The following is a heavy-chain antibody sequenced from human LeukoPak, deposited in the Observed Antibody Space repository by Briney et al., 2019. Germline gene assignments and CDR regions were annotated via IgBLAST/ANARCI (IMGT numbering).Heavy chain of an antibody. V-gene: IGHV3-11*01. Sequence: PGGSLRLSCAVSGFTFSDYYMSWIRQAPGKGLEWVSYISSGGSTISHADSVKGRFTISRDNAENSLCLQMNSLRAEDTAVYYCARRAAAGRCSDYWGQGTLVTVSS. CDR3: ARRAAAGRCSDY. CDR2: ISSGGSTI. CDR1: GFTFSDYY. D-gene: IGHD6-13*01. J-gene: IGHJ4*02.